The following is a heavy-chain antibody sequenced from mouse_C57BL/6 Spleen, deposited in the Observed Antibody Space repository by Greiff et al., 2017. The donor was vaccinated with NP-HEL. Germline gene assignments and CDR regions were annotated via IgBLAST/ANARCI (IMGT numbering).Heavy chain of an antibody. Sequence: EVKLVESGGGLVKPGGSLKLSCAASGFTFSDYGMHWVRQAPEKGLEWVAYISSGSSTIYYADTVKGRFTISRDNAKNTLFLQMTSLRSEDTAMYYCARRYYGSEGYFDYWGQGTTLTVSS. CDR1: GFTFSDYG. V-gene: IGHV5-17*01. J-gene: IGHJ2*01. D-gene: IGHD1-1*01. CDR3: ARRYYGSEGYFDY. CDR2: ISSGSSTI.